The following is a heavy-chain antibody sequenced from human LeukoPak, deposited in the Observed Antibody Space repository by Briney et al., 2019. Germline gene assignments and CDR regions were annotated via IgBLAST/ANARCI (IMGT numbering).Heavy chain of an antibody. J-gene: IGHJ4*02. V-gene: IGHV3-66*01. D-gene: IGHD3-9*01. CDR1: GFTVTNNY. Sequence: LTGGSLRLSCVASGFTVTNNYMSWVRPAPGKGLEWVSVIYSGGTTYYADSVKGRFTISRDNSKNTLYLQMNSLRAEDTAVYYCAKDFGWLLSYWGQGTLVTVSS. CDR3: AKDFGWLLSY. CDR2: IYSGGTT.